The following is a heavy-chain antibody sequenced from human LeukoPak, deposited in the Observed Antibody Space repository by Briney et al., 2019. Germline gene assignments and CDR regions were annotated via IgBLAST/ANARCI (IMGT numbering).Heavy chain of an antibody. CDR2: MNPKGGNT. Sequence: PRASVKVSCKASGYTFTNYDINWVRQATGQGLEWMGWMNPKGGNTGYAQKFQGRVTMTEDTSTDTAYMELSSLRSEDTAVYYCATGRWFKAVAGTRGCHYFDYWGQGTLVTVSS. V-gene: IGHV1-8*01. CDR3: ATGRWFKAVAGTRGCHYFDY. CDR1: GYTFTNYD. J-gene: IGHJ4*02. D-gene: IGHD6-19*01.